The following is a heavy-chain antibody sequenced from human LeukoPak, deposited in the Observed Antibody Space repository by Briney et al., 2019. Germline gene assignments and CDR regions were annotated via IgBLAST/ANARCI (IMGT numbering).Heavy chain of an antibody. V-gene: IGHV4-59*01. Sequence: PSETLSLTCTVSGGSISSYYWSWIRQPPGKGLEWIGYIYYSGSTNYNPSLKSRVTISVDTSKNQFSLKLSSVTAADTAVYYCASFYSSGWYDYWGQGTLVTVSS. CDR2: IYYSGST. CDR3: ASFYSSGWYDY. CDR1: GGSISSYY. J-gene: IGHJ4*02. D-gene: IGHD6-19*01.